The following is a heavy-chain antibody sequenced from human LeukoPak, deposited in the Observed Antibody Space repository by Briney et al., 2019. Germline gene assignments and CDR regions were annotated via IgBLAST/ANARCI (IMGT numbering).Heavy chain of an antibody. CDR2: IKSKTDGGTT. Sequence: GGSLRLSCAASGFTFSSYSMSWVRQAPGKGLEWVGRIKSKTDGGTTDYAAPVKGRFTISRDDSKNTLYLQMNSLKTEDTAVYYCTTDGGYSYGYFYYYYGMDVWGQGTTVTVSS. CDR1: GFTFSSYS. D-gene: IGHD5-18*01. CDR3: TTDGGYSYGYFYYYYGMDV. V-gene: IGHV3-15*01. J-gene: IGHJ6*02.